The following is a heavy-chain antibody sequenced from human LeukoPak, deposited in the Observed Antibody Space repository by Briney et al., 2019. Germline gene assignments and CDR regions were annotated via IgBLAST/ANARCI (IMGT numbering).Heavy chain of an antibody. J-gene: IGHJ4*02. D-gene: IGHD6-19*01. CDR3: AKGSVAGTTDFDY. Sequence: AGGSLRFSCAASGFTFSSYAMSWVRQAPGKGLEWVSAISGSGGSTYYADSVKGRFTISRDNSKNTLYLQMNSLRAEDTAVYYCAKGSVAGTTDFDYWGQGTLVTVSS. CDR2: ISGSGGST. CDR1: GFTFSSYA. V-gene: IGHV3-23*01.